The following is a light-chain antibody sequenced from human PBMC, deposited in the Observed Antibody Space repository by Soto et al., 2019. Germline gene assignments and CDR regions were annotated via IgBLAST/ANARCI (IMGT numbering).Light chain of an antibody. Sequence: EVVMTQSPATLSVSPGERATLSCRASQSVKKNLAWYRQTLGQAPRLLVYSATTRAAGVPPRFSGSGSGTEFTLTISSLQSEDSAVYYCQQYDNWRPLTFGQGTKVEI. CDR1: QSVKKN. CDR3: QQYDNWRPLT. J-gene: IGKJ1*01. V-gene: IGKV3-15*01. CDR2: SAT.